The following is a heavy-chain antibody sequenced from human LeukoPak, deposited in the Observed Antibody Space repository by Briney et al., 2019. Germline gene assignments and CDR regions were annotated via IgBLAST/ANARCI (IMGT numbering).Heavy chain of an antibody. Sequence: GGSLRLSCAASGFTFSTYFMYWVRQAPGKGLEWVADIASDGSHTFYVESVKGRFTISRDNSKNTLYLQMNSLRAEDTAVYFCARERQDTILHSGAFDIWGQGTMVTVSS. CDR1: GFTFSTYF. J-gene: IGHJ3*02. D-gene: IGHD2-21*01. CDR3: ARERQDTILHSGAFDI. V-gene: IGHV3-30-3*01. CDR2: IASDGSHT.